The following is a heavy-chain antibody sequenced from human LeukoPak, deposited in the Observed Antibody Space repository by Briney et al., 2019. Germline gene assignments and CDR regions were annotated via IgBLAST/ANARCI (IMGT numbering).Heavy chain of an antibody. Sequence: GGSLRLSCAASGFTVSSNYMSLVRQAPGKGLVWVSRINSDGSSTSYADSVKGRFTISRDNAKNTLYLQMNSLRAEDTAVYYCARDRFNWNLNSLDYWGQGTLVTVSS. CDR1: GFTVSSNY. CDR2: INSDGSST. CDR3: ARDRFNWNLNSLDY. D-gene: IGHD1-20*01. J-gene: IGHJ4*02. V-gene: IGHV3-74*01.